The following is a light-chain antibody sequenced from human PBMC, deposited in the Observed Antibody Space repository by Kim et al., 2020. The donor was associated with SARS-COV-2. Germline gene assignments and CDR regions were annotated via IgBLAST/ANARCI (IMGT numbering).Light chain of an antibody. CDR2: GKD. Sequence: VALGQTVRITCQGDSLRTYFATWYQQKPGQAPKVVIYGKDNRPSGVPDRFSGSSSGNTAYLTITGTQAGDEADYYCNSRDSNDYVVFGGGTKVTVL. V-gene: IGLV3-19*01. CDR3: NSRDSNDYVV. J-gene: IGLJ2*01. CDR1: SLRTYF.